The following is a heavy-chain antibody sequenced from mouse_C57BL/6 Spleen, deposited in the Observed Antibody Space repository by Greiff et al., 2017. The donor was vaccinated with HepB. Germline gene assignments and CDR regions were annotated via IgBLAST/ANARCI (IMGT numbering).Heavy chain of an antibody. CDR1: GYSITSGYY. D-gene: IGHD4-1*01. CDR2: ISYDGSN. J-gene: IGHJ2*01. Sequence: EVKLQESGPGLVKPSQSLSLTCSVTGYSITSGYYWNWNRQFPGNKLEWMGYISYDGSNNYNPSLKNRISITRDTSKNQFFLKLNSVTTEDTATYYCARYNWDVGYFDYWGQGTTLTVSS. V-gene: IGHV3-6*01. CDR3: ARYNWDVGYFDY.